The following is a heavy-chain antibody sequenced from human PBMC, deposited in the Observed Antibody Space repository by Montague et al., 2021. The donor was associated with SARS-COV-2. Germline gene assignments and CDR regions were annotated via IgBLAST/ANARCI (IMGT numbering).Heavy chain of an antibody. V-gene: IGHV4-61*08. D-gene: IGHD6-13*01. CDR1: GGSVSSGGYD. J-gene: IGHJ4*02. CDR2: VYYSGST. Sequence: SETLSLTCTVAGGSVSSGGYDWSWIRQPPGKGLEWIGYVYYSGSTNYXPSPKSRVTISLDTSKNQFSLKLTSVTAADTAVYYRARVSLAAAATRSDYWGQGTLVTVSS. CDR3: ARVSLAAAATRSDY.